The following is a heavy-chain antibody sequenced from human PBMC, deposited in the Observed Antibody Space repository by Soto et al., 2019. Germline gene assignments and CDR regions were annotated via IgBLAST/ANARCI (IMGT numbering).Heavy chain of an antibody. J-gene: IGHJ4*02. D-gene: IGHD1-26*01. CDR2: ISYDGSNK. Sequence: QVQLVESGGGVVQPGRSLRLSCAASGFTFSSYGMHWVRQAPGKGLEWVAVISYDGSNKYYADSVKGRFTISRDNSKNTLYLQMNSLRAEDTPVYYCAKGSWYLDYCGQGTLVTVSS. V-gene: IGHV3-30*18. CDR3: AKGSWYLDY. CDR1: GFTFSSYG.